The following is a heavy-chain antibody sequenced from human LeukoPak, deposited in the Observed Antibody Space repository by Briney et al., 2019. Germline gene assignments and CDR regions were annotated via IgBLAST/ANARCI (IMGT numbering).Heavy chain of an antibody. Sequence: GGSLRLSCAASGFTFSSYGMHWVRQAPGKGLEWVAVISYDGSNKYYADSVKGRFTISRDNSKNTLYLRMNSLRAEDTAVYYCAKSRFAHAFDIWGQGTMVTVSS. J-gene: IGHJ3*02. CDR2: ISYDGSNK. CDR1: GFTFSSYG. V-gene: IGHV3-30*18. CDR3: AKSRFAHAFDI.